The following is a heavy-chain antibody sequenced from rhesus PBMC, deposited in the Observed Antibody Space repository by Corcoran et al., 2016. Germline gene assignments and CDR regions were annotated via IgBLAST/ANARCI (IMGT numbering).Heavy chain of an antibody. V-gene: IGHV4-127*01. CDR1: GYSISSGYG. J-gene: IGHJ4*01. D-gene: IGHD3-16*01. CDR3: VSYYSGSSYYFDY. Sequence: QVQLQESGPGLVKPSETLSLTCAVSGYSISSGYGWSWIRQPPGKGVGWIGYIGGIRGSNNDKLSLKSRVTISKDTSKNQFSLKLSSVTAADTAVYYCVSYYSGSSYYFDYWGQGVLVTVSS. CDR2: IGGIRGSN.